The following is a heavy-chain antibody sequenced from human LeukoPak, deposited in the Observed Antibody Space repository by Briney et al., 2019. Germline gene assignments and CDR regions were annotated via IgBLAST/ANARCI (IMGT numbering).Heavy chain of an antibody. CDR2: INTYNGNT. CDR3: ASRYSSGWLHY. J-gene: IGHJ4*02. CDR1: GYSFTSYG. D-gene: IGHD6-19*01. Sequence: GASVKVSCKTSGYSFTSYGITWVRQAPGQGLEWMGWINTYNGNTNYAQNLQGRVTMTTDTSTRTAYMELRSLRSDDTAVYYCASRYSSGWLHYWGQGTLVTVSS. V-gene: IGHV1-18*01.